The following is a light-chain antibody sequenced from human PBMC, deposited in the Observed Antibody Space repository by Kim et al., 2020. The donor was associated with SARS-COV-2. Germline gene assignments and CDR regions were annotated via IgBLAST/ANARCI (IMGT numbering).Light chain of an antibody. CDR1: SSDVGGYNY. CDR2: DVT. J-gene: IGLJ2*01. Sequence: SALTQPRSVSGSPGQSVTISCTGTSSDVGGYNYVSWYQQYPGKAPEVMIYDVTKRPSGVPERFSGSKSGNTASLTVSGLQAEDEADYYCCSYAGSYVVFGGGTQLTVL. CDR3: CSYAGSYVV. V-gene: IGLV2-11*01.